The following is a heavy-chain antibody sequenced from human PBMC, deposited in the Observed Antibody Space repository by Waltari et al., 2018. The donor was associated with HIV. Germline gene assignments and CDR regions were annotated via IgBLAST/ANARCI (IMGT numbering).Heavy chain of an antibody. Sequence: EVQLEQSGAEVKKPGEALKISCKASGYTFTNYWIAWVRQTPGKGLGWMGIIYPDDADTRQSPSFEGHGSISADKSTTTAYLQWTSLRASDSGVYYCARHSIGRSWFDPWGQGTLVTVSS. D-gene: IGHD6-6*01. CDR2: IYPDDADT. CDR1: GYTFTNYW. CDR3: ARHSIGRSWFDP. V-gene: IGHV5-51*01. J-gene: IGHJ5*02.